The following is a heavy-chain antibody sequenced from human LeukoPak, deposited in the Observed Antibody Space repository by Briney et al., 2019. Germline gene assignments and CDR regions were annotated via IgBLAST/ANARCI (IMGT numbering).Heavy chain of an antibody. CDR3: ARDEHQFYHSSTGRFDY. Sequence: GGSLRLSCAASGFTFSYYWMGWVRQAPGKGLEWVANIKQDASVEYYVDSVKGRFTISRDNAKNSLYLQMDSLRAEDTAVYYCARDEHQFYHSSTGRFDYWGQGTPVTVSS. J-gene: IGHJ4*02. D-gene: IGHD2-8*02. V-gene: IGHV3-7*04. CDR1: GFTFSYYW. CDR2: IKQDASVE.